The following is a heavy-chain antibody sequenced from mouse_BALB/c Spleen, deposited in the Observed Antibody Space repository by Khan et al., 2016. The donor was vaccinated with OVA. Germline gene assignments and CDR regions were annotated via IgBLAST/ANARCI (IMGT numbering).Heavy chain of an antibody. V-gene: IGHV14-3*02. Sequence: VQLQQSGAELVKPGASVKLSCTASGFNIKDTYMHWVKQRPEQGLEWIGGIDPANGNTKYDPKFQGKATITADTSSNTAYLQLSSLTSEDTDVYYCDSGKIHYYGSYAMDYWGQGTSVTVSS. D-gene: IGHD1-2*01. J-gene: IGHJ4*01. CDR1: GFNIKDTY. CDR3: DSGKIHYYGSYAMDY. CDR2: IDPANGNT.